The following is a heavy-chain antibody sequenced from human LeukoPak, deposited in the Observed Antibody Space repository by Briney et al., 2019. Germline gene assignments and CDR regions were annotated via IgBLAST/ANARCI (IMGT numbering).Heavy chain of an antibody. J-gene: IGHJ4*02. CDR1: GFTFSSYS. D-gene: IGHD6-6*01. CDR3: ARESIAARWGYYFDY. V-gene: IGHV3-21*01. Sequence: KAGGSLRLSCAASGFTFSSYSMNWVRQAPGKGLEWVSSISSSSSYIYYADSVKGRFTISRDNAKNSLYLQMNSLRAEDTAVYYCARESIAARWGYYFDYWGQGTLVTVSS. CDR2: ISSSSSYI.